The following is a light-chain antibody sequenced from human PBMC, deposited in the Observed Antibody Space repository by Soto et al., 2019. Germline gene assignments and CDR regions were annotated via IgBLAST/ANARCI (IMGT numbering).Light chain of an antibody. CDR3: AAWDDSLNGVV. Sequence: QSVLTQPPSASGTXGQRVXXSCSGSSSNIGSNSVNWYQQLPGTAPKLLMYSSNQRPSGVPDRFSGSKSGTSASLAISGLQSEDEADYYCAAWDDSLNGVVFGGGTKLTVL. J-gene: IGLJ2*01. CDR1: SSNIGSNS. CDR2: SSN. V-gene: IGLV1-44*01.